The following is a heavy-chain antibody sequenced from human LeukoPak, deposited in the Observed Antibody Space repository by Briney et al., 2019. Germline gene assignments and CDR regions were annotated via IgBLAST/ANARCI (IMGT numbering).Heavy chain of an antibody. V-gene: IGHV3-74*01. J-gene: IGHJ4*02. CDR3: ARATVGATSDFDY. Sequence: GGPLRLSCAASGFTFSNYWMHWVRQAPGKGLVWVSRINTDGSSTSYADSVKGRFTISRDNAKNTLYLQMNSLRAEDTAVYYCARATVGATSDFDYWGQGTLVTVSS. D-gene: IGHD1-26*01. CDR1: GFTFSNYW. CDR2: INTDGSST.